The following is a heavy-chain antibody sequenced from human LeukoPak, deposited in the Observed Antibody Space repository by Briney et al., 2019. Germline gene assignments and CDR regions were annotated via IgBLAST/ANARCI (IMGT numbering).Heavy chain of an antibody. CDR3: ARTPYSSSCQGYGMDV. CDR2: IRTKTNSYTT. Sequence: GGSLRLSCAASGFTFSDHYMDWVRQAPGKGLEWVGRIRTKTNSYTTIYAASVKGRFTISRDDSKNSLYLQMNSLKTEDTAVYYCARTPYSSSCQGYGMDVWGQGTTVTVSS. D-gene: IGHD2-2*01. V-gene: IGHV3-72*01. J-gene: IGHJ6*02. CDR1: GFTFSDHY.